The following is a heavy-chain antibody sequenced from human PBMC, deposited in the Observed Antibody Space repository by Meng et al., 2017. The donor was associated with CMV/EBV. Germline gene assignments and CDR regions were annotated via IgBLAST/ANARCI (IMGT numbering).Heavy chain of an antibody. D-gene: IGHD6-19*01. CDR2: IYSGGST. J-gene: IGHJ6*02. CDR3: ARDGRFSDISCGRYMDKYYYYGMDV. V-gene: IGHV3-53*01. CDR1: GFTVSSNY. Sequence: GESLKISCAASGFTVSSNYMSWVRQAPGKGLEWVSVIYSGGSTYYADSVKGRFTISRDNAKNTLYLQMNSLRAEDTAVYYCARDGRFSDISCGRYMDKYYYYGMDVWGQGTTVTVSS.